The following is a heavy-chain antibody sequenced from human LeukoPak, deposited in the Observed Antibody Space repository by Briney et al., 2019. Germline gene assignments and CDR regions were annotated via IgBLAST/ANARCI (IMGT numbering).Heavy chain of an antibody. J-gene: IGHJ4*02. CDR3: ASSGWMQLWLDNY. CDR1: GGTFSSYA. D-gene: IGHD5-18*01. Sequence: SVKVSCKASGGTFSSYAISWVRQAPGQGLEWMGRIIPILGIANYAQKFQGRVTITADKSTSTAYIELSSLRSEDTAVYYCASSGWMQLWLDNYWGQGTLVTVSS. CDR2: IIPILGIA. V-gene: IGHV1-69*04.